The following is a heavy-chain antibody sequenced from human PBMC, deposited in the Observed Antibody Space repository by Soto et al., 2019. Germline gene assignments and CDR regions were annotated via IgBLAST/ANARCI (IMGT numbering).Heavy chain of an antibody. Sequence: QVQLQESGPGLVKPSGTLSLTCAVSGGSISSSNWWSWVRQPPGKGLEWIGEIYHSGSTNYNPSLKSRVTISADKSKNRFSLKLSSVTAADTAVYYCARVAATVTYVGAFDIWGQGTMVTVSS. CDR1: GGSISSSNW. D-gene: IGHD4-17*01. CDR2: IYHSGST. J-gene: IGHJ3*02. V-gene: IGHV4-4*02. CDR3: ARVAATVTYVGAFDI.